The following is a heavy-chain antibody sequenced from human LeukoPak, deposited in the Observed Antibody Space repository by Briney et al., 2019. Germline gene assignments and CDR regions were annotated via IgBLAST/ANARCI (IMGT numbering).Heavy chain of an antibody. J-gene: IGHJ4*02. CDR2: ISSSSSYI. Sequence: GGSLRLSCAASGFTFSSYSMNWVRQAPGKGLEWVSSISSSSSYIYYADSVKGRFTISRDNAKNSLYLQMNSLRAEDTVVYYCARDRGVVVTAISYYFDYWGQGTLVTVSS. V-gene: IGHV3-21*01. D-gene: IGHD2-21*02. CDR1: GFTFSSYS. CDR3: ARDRGVVVTAISYYFDY.